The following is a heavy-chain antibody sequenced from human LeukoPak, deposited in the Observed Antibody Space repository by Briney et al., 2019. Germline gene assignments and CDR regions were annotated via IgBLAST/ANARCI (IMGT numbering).Heavy chain of an antibody. Sequence: GESLKISCKGSGYNFTSYWIGWVRQMPGKGLEWMGIIYPGDSDTRYSPSFQGRVTISADKSISIAYLQWSSLKASDTAMYYCARRLGSGWYGDAFDIWGQGTMVTVSS. J-gene: IGHJ3*02. CDR3: ARRLGSGWYGDAFDI. D-gene: IGHD6-19*01. V-gene: IGHV5-51*01. CDR1: GYNFTSYW. CDR2: IYPGDSDT.